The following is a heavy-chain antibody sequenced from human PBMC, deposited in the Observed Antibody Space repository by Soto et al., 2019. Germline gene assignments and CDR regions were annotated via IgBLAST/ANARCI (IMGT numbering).Heavy chain of an antibody. CDR2: ISSSGSTI. CDR1: GFTFSSYE. D-gene: IGHD2-21*02. CDR3: ARGGVTANNWFDP. Sequence: PVGSLRLSCAASGFTFSSYEMNWVRQAPGKGLEWVSYISSSGSTIYYADSVKGRFTISRDNAKNSLYLQMNSLRAEDTAVYYCARGGVTANNWFDPWGQGTLVTVSS. V-gene: IGHV3-48*03. J-gene: IGHJ5*02.